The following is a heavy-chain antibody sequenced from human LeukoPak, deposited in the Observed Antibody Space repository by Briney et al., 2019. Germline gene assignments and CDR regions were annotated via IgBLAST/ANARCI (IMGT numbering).Heavy chain of an antibody. CDR2: IYYSGST. CDR3: SGSGSYAFEQIDY. Sequence: PSETLSLTCTVSGGSISSSSNYWGWIRQPPGKGLEWIGSIYYSGSTYYNPSLKSRVTISVDTSKNQFSLKLSSVTAADTAVYYCSGSGSYAFEQIDYWGQGTLVTVSS. CDR1: GGSISSSSNY. D-gene: IGHD3-10*01. J-gene: IGHJ4*02. V-gene: IGHV4-39*01.